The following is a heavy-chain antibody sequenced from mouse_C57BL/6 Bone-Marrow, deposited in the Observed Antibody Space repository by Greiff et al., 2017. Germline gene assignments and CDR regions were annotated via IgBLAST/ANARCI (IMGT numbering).Heavy chain of an antibody. CDR3: ARYPYDYVGVDY. V-gene: IGHV7-3*01. Sequence: EVKLMESGGGLVQPGGSLSLSCAASGFTFTDYYMSWVRQPPGKALEWLGFIRNTANGYTTEYSASVKGRFTISRDNSQSILYLQMNALRAEDSATYYCARYPYDYVGVDYWGQGTPLTVSS. D-gene: IGHD2-4*01. J-gene: IGHJ2*01. CDR2: IRNTANGYTT. CDR1: GFTFTDYY.